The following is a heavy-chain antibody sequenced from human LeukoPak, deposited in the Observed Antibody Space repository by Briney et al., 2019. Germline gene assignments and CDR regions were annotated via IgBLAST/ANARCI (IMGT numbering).Heavy chain of an antibody. D-gene: IGHD6-13*01. Sequence: PGGSLRLSCAASGFTSKTYWLNWVRQAPGKGLEWVSYVGSASTTIYHAGSVKGRFTISRDNAKNSLYLQMNSLRFDDTAVYYCALIPGGSWAFDFWGQGTLVSVSS. V-gene: IGHV3-48*01. CDR2: VGSASTTI. CDR1: GFTSKTYW. J-gene: IGHJ4*02. CDR3: ALIPGGSWAFDF.